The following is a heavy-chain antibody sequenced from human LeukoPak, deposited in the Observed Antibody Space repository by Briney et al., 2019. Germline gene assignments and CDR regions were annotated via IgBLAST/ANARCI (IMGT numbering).Heavy chain of an antibody. V-gene: IGHV3-30*02. D-gene: IGHD2-21*01. CDR2: IRYDGSNK. J-gene: IGHJ4*02. CDR1: GFTFSSYA. Sequence: GGSLRLSCAASGFTFSSYAMHWVRQAPGKGLEWVAFIRYDGSNKYYADSVKGRFTISRDNSKNTLYLQMNSLRAEDTAVYYCANWFSDRWVIYYFDYWGQGTLVTVSS. CDR3: ANWFSDRWVIYYFDY.